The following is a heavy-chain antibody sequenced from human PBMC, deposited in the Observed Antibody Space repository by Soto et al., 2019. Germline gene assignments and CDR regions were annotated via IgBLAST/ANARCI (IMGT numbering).Heavy chain of an antibody. V-gene: IGHV3-23*01. CDR2: ISASGGST. CDR3: AKDGLSDYLWGSYRQPFGY. Sequence: GGSLRLSCAASGFTFSNYAMSWVRQSPGKGLEWVSTISASGGSTYYADTVKGRFTISRDNSKNTLYLRMNRLRAEDTAVYYCAKDGLSDYLWGSYRQPFGYWGQGTLVTVSS. D-gene: IGHD3-16*02. CDR1: GFTFSNYA. J-gene: IGHJ4*02.